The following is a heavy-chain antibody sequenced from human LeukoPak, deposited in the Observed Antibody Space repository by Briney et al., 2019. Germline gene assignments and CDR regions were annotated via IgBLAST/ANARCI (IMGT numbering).Heavy chain of an antibody. CDR2: IYYSGST. Sequence: PSETLSLTCTVSGGSISSGDYYWSWIRQPPGKGLEWIGYIYYSGSTYYNPSLKSRVTISVDTSKNQFSLKLSSVTAADTAVYYCARVRSAGDYDSSGYSDYWGQGTLVTVSS. J-gene: IGHJ4*02. D-gene: IGHD3-22*01. V-gene: IGHV4-30-4*01. CDR3: ARVRSAGDYDSSGYSDY. CDR1: GGSISSGDYY.